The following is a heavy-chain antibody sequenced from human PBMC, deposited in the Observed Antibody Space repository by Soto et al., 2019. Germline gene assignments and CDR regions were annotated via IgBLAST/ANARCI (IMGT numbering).Heavy chain of an antibody. Sequence: QVQLVESGGGVVQPGRSLRLSCAVSGFTFNTYGFHWVRQAPGKGLEWVSVIWSDGNNKYYADSVKGRFTISRDSSKNTRHLQMNSRRVEDTAVYYCARIQLDTIMALDCWGQGTLVTVSS. D-gene: IGHD1-1*01. CDR2: IWSDGNNK. J-gene: IGHJ4*02. V-gene: IGHV3-33*01. CDR3: ARIQLDTIMALDC. CDR1: GFTFNTYG.